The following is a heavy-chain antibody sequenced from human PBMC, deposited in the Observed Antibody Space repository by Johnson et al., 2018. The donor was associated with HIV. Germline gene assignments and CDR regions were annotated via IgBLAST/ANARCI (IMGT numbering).Heavy chain of an antibody. CDR2: FYSGGRT. D-gene: IGHD5-18*01. J-gene: IGHJ3*02. CDR1: GFTVSSNY. Sequence: VQLVESGGGLIQPGGSLRLSCAASGFTVSSNYMNWVRQAPGKGLEWVSVFYSGGRTYYADSVKGRFTISRENSKNTLYLQMNSLRAEDTAVYYCAGAGYLDAFDIWGQGTMVTVSS. V-gene: IGHV3-53*01. CDR3: AGAGYLDAFDI.